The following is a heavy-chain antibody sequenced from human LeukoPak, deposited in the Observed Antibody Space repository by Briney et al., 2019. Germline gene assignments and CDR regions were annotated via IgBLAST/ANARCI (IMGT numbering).Heavy chain of an antibody. J-gene: IGHJ4*02. Sequence: GGSLRLSCAGSGCTFSSYGMQWVRQAPGKELEWVVVIAYVGSNKYYADSVKGRFTISRDNSKNTLYLQMNSLRAEDTAVYYCAKDLLAYCGGACFSPFAYWGQRTLVTVSS. CDR2: IAYVGSNK. CDR3: AKDLLAYCGGACFSPFAY. CDR1: GCTFSSYG. D-gene: IGHD2-21*02. V-gene: IGHV3-30*18.